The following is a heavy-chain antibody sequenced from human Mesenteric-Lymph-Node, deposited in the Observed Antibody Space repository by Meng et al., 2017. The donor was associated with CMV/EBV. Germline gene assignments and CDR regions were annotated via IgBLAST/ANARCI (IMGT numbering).Heavy chain of an antibody. CDR1: GFTFSSYW. D-gene: IGHD3-3*01. CDR2: IKQDGSEK. J-gene: IGHJ4*02. V-gene: IGHV3-7*01. Sequence: GGSLRLSCAASGFTFSSYWMSWVRQAPGKGLEWVANIKQDGSEKYYVDSVKGRFTISRDNAKNSLYLQMNSLRAEDTAVYYCARANTDFWSVYHHYFDYWGQGTLVTVSS. CDR3: ARANTDFWSVYHHYFDY.